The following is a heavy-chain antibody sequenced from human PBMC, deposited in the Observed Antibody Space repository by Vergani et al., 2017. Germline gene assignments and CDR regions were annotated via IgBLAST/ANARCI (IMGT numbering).Heavy chain of an antibody. Sequence: QVQLVQSGAEVKKPGSSVKVSCKASGGTFSSYAISWVRQAPGQGLEWMGGIIPIFGTANYAQKFQGRVTITADESTSTAYMELSSLRSEDTAVYYCARDPLYSTTCPFLLLDMDVWGQGTTVTVSS. CDR3: ARDPLYSTTCPFLLLDMDV. CDR1: GGTFSSYA. V-gene: IGHV1-69*12. D-gene: IGHD6-13*01. J-gene: IGHJ6*02. CDR2: IIPIFGTA.